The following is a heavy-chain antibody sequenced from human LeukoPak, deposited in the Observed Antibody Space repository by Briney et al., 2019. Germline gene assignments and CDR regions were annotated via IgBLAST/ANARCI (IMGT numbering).Heavy chain of an antibody. CDR3: ARPVAGPTSEYFQH. V-gene: IGHV4-38-2*02. D-gene: IGHD6-19*01. Sequence: PSETLSLTCTVSGYSISSGYYWGWIRQPPGKGLEWIGSVYHRGSTSYNPSLKSRVTISVDTSKNHFSLKLSSVTAADTAVYYCARPVAGPTSEYFQHWGQGTLVTVSS. CDR1: GYSISSGYY. J-gene: IGHJ1*01. CDR2: VYHRGST.